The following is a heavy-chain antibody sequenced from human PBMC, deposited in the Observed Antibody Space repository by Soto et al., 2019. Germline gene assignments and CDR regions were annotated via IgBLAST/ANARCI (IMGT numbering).Heavy chain of an antibody. CDR2: FDREDGET. Sequence: ASVKVSCKVSGYTLTELSMHWVRQAPGKGLEWMGGFDREDGETIYAQKFQGRVTMTEDTSTDTAYMELSSLRSEDTAVYYCATVRYYGSGSYYRSINWFDPWGQGTLVTVSS. V-gene: IGHV1-24*01. CDR1: GYTLTELS. CDR3: ATVRYYGSGSYYRSINWFDP. J-gene: IGHJ5*02. D-gene: IGHD3-10*01.